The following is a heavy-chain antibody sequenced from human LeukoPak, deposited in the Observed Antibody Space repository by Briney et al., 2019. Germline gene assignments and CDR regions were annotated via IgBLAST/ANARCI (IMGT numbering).Heavy chain of an antibody. CDR2: ISGSGGST. J-gene: IGHJ3*01. CDR3: AKFLDSSGFFSYDAFDL. D-gene: IGHD6-19*01. V-gene: IGHV3-23*01. CDR1: GFTFSSYA. Sequence: GGSLRLSCAASGFTFSSYAMSWVRQAPGKGLEWVSVISGSGGSTYNAGSVKGRFSISRDSSKNTLDLQMDSLRAEDTAIYYCAKFLDSSGFFSYDAFDLWGQGTMVTVSS.